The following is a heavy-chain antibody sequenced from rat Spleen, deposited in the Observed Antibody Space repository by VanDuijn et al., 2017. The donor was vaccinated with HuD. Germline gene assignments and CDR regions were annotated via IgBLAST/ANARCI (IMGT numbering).Heavy chain of an antibody. V-gene: IGHV3-3*01. CDR1: GYSITSSYR. CDR2: INSAGST. J-gene: IGHJ3*01. D-gene: IGHD4-3*01. CDR3: ARSRDNSGPRWFAY. Sequence: EVQLQESGPGLVKPSQSLSLTCSVTGYSITSSYRWNWIRKFPGNKLEWMGYINSAGSTNYNPSLKSRISITRDTSKNQFFLQVNSVTTEDTATYYCARSRDNSGPRWFAYWGQGTLVTVSS.